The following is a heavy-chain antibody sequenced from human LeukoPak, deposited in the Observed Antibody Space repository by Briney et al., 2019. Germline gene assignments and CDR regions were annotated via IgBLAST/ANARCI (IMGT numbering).Heavy chain of an antibody. D-gene: IGHD2-21*01. CDR1: GFTFSTYA. CDR2: ISDTGATA. CDR3: ATDCCGGECCSHNRDDY. V-gene: IGHV3-23*01. Sequence: GGSLRLSCAASGFTFSTYAMNWVRQAPGKGLEWVSGISDTGATAVYADSVKGRFTISRDNSKNTVYLQMNSLRGEDTAIYFCATDCCGGECCSHNRDDYWGQGTLVTVSS. J-gene: IGHJ4*02.